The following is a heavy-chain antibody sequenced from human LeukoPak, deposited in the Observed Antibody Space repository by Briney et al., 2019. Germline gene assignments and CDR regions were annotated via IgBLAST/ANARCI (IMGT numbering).Heavy chain of an antibody. CDR2: IYYSGST. CDR1: GGSFSSYY. CDR3: ARQYYYDSSGYSSDAFDI. J-gene: IGHJ3*02. D-gene: IGHD3-22*01. V-gene: IGHV4-59*08. Sequence: SETLSLTCAVYGGSFSSYYWSWIRQPPGKGLEWIGYIYYSGSTNYNPSLKSRVTISVDTSKNQFSLKLSSVTAADTAVYYCARQYYYDSSGYSSDAFDIWGQGTMVTVSS.